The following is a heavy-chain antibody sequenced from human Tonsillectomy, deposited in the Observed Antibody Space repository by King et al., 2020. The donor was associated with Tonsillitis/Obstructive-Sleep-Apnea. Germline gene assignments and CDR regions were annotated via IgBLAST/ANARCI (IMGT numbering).Heavy chain of an antibody. J-gene: IGHJ3*02. CDR1: GFTFSSYG. V-gene: IGHV3-33*01. D-gene: IGHD1-26*01. CDR3: AGDPVGATNDFDI. Sequence: VQLVESGGGVVQPGRSLRLSCAASGFTFSSYGMHWVRQAPGKGLEWVSYIWYDGSKEYSADSVKGRFTISRDNSKNTLYLQMNSLRDEDTAVYYCAGDPVGATNDFDIWGQGTMVTVSS. CDR2: IWYDGSKE.